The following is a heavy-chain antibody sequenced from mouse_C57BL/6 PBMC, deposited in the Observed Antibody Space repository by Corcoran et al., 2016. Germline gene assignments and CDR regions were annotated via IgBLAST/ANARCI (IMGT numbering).Heavy chain of an antibody. J-gene: IGHJ2*01. CDR3: ARGDYGNYLDY. V-gene: IGHV1-81*01. Sequence: QVQLQQSGAELARPGASVKLSCKASGYTFTSYGISWVKQRTGQGLEWIGEIYPRSGNTYYNEKFKGKATLTADKSSSTAYMELRSLTSEDSAVYFGARGDYGNYLDYWGQGTTLTVSS. CDR1: GYTFTSYG. D-gene: IGHD2-1*01. CDR2: IYPRSGNT.